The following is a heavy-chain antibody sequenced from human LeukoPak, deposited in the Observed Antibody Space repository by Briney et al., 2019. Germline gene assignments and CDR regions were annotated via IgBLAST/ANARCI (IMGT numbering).Heavy chain of an antibody. CDR3: ASGGGARVAAKVNWFDP. Sequence: SVKVSCKASGGTFSSYAISWVRQAPGQGLEWMGGIIPIFGTANYAQKFQGRVTITADKSTSTAYMELSSQRSEDTAVYYCASGGGARVAAKVNWFDPWGQGTLVTVSS. V-gene: IGHV1-69*06. D-gene: IGHD3-10*01. CDR1: GGTFSSYA. CDR2: IIPIFGTA. J-gene: IGHJ5*02.